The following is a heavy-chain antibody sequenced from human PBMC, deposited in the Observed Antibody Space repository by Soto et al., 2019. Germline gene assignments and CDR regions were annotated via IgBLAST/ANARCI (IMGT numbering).Heavy chain of an antibody. D-gene: IGHD3-9*01. CDR2: IGGSGSNT. V-gene: IGHV3-23*01. CDR1: GFTFSNDA. J-gene: IGHJ6*02. CDR3: ARVVRYFDTPYGMDV. Sequence: EGQLLESGEGLVQPGGSLKLSCAASGFTFSNDAMSWVRQAPGKGLEWVSGIGGSGSNTYYADSVKGRFTISRDNSKNTLFLQMNSLRAEDTAEYYCARVVRYFDTPYGMDVWGQGTTVTVSS.